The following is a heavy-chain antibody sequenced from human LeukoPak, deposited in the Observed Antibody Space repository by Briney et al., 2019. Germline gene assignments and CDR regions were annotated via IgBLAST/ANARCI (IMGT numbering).Heavy chain of an antibody. V-gene: IGHV4-59*01. CDR2: IYYSGST. CDR1: GGSISSYY. J-gene: IGHJ4*02. Sequence: PSETLSLTCTVSGGSISSYYWSWIRQPPGKGLEWIGYIYYSGSTNYNPSLKSRVTISVDTSKNQFSLKLSSVTAADTAVYYCARELKVGNTGYYFDYWGQGTLVTVSS. CDR3: ARELKVGNTGYYFDY. D-gene: IGHD2/OR15-2a*01.